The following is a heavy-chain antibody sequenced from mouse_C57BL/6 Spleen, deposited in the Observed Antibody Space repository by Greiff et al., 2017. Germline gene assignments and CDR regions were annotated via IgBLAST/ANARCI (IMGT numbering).Heavy chain of an antibody. D-gene: IGHD1-2*01. CDR1: GYSFTGYY. CDR2: INPSTGGT. Sequence: VQLQQSGPELVKPGASVKISCKASGYSFTGYYMNWVKQSPEKSLEWIGEINPSTGGTTYNQKFKAKATLTVDKSASTAYMQLKSLTSEDSAVYCCARGGEYGSWFAYWGQGTLVTVSA. J-gene: IGHJ3*01. CDR3: ARGGEYGSWFAY. V-gene: IGHV1-42*01.